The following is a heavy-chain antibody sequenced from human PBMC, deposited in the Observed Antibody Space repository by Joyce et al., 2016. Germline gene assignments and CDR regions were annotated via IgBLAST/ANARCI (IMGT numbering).Heavy chain of an antibody. Sequence: QVQLQQWGAGLLKPSETLSPTCAVSGGSFRGFFWTWVRQPPGKGLEWIGDINNSGVTNDNPSLKTRVTFSVDTSKNQFSLKLTSLSAADTAVYYCARSQWLAPLMYWGQGTPVTVSS. D-gene: IGHD6-19*01. CDR1: GGSFRGFF. V-gene: IGHV4-34*01. CDR2: INNSGVT. CDR3: ARSQWLAPLMY. J-gene: IGHJ4*02.